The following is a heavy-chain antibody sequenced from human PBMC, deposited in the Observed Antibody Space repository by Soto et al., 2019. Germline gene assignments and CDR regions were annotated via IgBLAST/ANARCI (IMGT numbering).Heavy chain of an antibody. Sequence: SETLSLTCTVSGGSVSSSSYSWGWIRQSPGKGLEWIGTIYSSENTYYNPSLLSRVTISVDTSKNEFSLRLGSVAAADTAVYYCARQKTPTRNGYFDYWGQGTLVT. CDR3: ARQKTPTRNGYFDY. CDR1: GGSVSSSSYS. D-gene: IGHD2-15*01. CDR2: IYSSENT. V-gene: IGHV4-39*01. J-gene: IGHJ4*02.